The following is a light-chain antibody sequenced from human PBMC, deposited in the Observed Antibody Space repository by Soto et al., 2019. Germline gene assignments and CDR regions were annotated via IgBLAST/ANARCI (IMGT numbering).Light chain of an antibody. CDR3: QQRYSTPPFT. CDR1: QSISSY. V-gene: IGKV1-39*01. Sequence: DIQMTQSPSSLSASVGDRVTITCRASQSISSYLNWYQQKQGKAPKLLIYSASSLQSGVTSRFSGSGSGADFTLTISSLQPQDFATYYCQQRYSTPPFTFGPGTKVDIK. J-gene: IGKJ3*01. CDR2: SAS.